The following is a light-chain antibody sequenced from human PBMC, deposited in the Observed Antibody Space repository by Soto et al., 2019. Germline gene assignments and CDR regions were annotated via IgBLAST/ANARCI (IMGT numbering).Light chain of an antibody. Sequence: EIVLTQSPATLSLSPGERATLSCRASQSVSSYLAWYQQKPGQAPSLLIYDASNRATGIPARFSGSGSGTDFTLTISSLEPEDFAFYYCQQRSNWYTFGQGTKLEIK. CDR3: QQRSNWYT. V-gene: IGKV3-11*01. CDR1: QSVSSY. CDR2: DAS. J-gene: IGKJ2*01.